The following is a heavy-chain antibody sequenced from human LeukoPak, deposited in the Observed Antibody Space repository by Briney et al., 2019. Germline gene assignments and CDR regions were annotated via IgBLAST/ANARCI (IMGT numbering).Heavy chain of an antibody. D-gene: IGHD2-15*01. Sequence: GGSLRLSCAASGFTFSSYSMNWVRQAPGKGLEWVSSISSSSSYIYYADSVKGRFTISRDNAKSSLYLQMNSLRAEDTAVYYCARDPYGSGYYFDYWGQGTLVTVSS. CDR3: ARDPYGSGYYFDY. J-gene: IGHJ4*02. CDR1: GFTFSSYS. V-gene: IGHV3-21*01. CDR2: ISSSSSYI.